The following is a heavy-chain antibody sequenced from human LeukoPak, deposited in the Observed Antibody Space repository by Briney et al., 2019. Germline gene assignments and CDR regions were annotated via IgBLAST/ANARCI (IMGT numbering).Heavy chain of an antibody. CDR2: ISSGGDIK. J-gene: IGHJ4*02. D-gene: IGHD1-14*01. CDR3: ARDYRSGAPDYLDS. Sequence: GRSLRLSCAASGFSFTTYDMHWVRQAPGKGLEWVAVISSGGDIKIYADSVKGRFTISRDNSKNTLYLEMNSLRVDDTAVYYCARDYRSGAPDYLDSWGQGTLATVSS. V-gene: IGHV3-30-3*01. CDR1: GFSFTTYD.